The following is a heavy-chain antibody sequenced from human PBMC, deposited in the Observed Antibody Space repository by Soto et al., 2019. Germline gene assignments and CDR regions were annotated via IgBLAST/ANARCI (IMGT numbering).Heavy chain of an antibody. CDR2: IIPISGTT. D-gene: IGHD2-15*01. CDR1: GDTFSTHA. CDR3: ARGYCSGGNCYSGMDV. J-gene: IGHJ6*02. V-gene: IGHV1-69*13. Sequence: SVKVSCKASGDTFSTHAIIWVRQAPGHGLEWMGGIIPISGTTYYTQKFQGRVTITADEPTSTAFMELSSLKSEDTAVFYCARGYCSGGNCYSGMDVWGQGTMVTVSS.